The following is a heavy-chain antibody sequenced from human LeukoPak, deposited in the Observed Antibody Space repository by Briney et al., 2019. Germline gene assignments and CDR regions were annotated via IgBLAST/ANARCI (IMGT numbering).Heavy chain of an antibody. D-gene: IGHD3-3*01. Sequence: ASVKVSCKASGYTFTGYYMHWVRQAPGQGLEWMGWINPNSGNTNYAQKLQGRVTMTTDTSTSTAYMELRSLRSDDTAVYYCARDTHYDYHPFDPWGQGTLVTVSS. CDR2: INPNSGNT. V-gene: IGHV1-18*04. J-gene: IGHJ5*02. CDR1: GYTFTGYY. CDR3: ARDTHYDYHPFDP.